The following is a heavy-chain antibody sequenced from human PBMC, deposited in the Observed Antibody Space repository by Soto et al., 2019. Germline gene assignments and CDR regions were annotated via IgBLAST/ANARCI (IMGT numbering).Heavy chain of an antibody. CDR2: IHYSGSS. Sequence: PSETLSLTCTVSGVSINSGGHYWNWIRQHPGKGLEWMGYIHYSGSSYYNPSLKSRVTISVDMSKKQFSLKLSSATAADTAVYYCARENPEDNYFDYWGQGTLVTVSS. V-gene: IGHV4-31*03. CDR3: ARENPEDNYFDY. J-gene: IGHJ4*02. CDR1: GVSINSGGHY.